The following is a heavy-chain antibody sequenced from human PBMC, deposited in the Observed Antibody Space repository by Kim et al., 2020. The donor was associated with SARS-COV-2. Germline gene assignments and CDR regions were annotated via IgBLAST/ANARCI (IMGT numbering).Heavy chain of an antibody. CDR1: GFTFSSYA. CDR2: ISYDGSNK. V-gene: IGHV3-30*04. J-gene: IGHJ4*02. D-gene: IGHD6-19*01. CDR3: ARDQQWLAPPFDY. Sequence: GGSLRLSCAASGFTFSSYAMHWIRQAPGKGLEWVAVISYDGSNKYYADSVKGRFTISRDNSKNTLYLQMNSLRAEDTAVYYCARDQQWLAPPFDYWGQGT.